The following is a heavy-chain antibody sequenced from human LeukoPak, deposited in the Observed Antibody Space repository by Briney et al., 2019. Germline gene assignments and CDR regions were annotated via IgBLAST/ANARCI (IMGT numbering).Heavy chain of an antibody. Sequence: ASVKLSCKASGYTFTSYDINWVRQAPGQGLEWMGWISAYNGNTNYAQKLQGRVTMTTDKSTSTAYMELRSLRSDDTAVYYCARSDGDTHYYYMDVWGKGTTVTVSS. CDR1: GYTFTSYD. CDR3: ARSDGDTHYYYMDV. CDR2: ISAYNGNT. J-gene: IGHJ6*03. V-gene: IGHV1-18*01. D-gene: IGHD2-2*02.